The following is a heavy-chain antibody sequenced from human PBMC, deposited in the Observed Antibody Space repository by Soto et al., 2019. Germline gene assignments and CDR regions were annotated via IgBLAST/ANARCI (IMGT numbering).Heavy chain of an antibody. Sequence: GASVKVSCKASGYTFTGYYMHWVRQAPGQGLEWMGWINPNSGGTNYAQKFQGRVTMTRDTSISTAYMELSRLRSDDTAVYYCARLDSSGYAGAEGSDYWGQGTLVTVS. CDR3: ARLDSSGYAGAEGSDY. D-gene: IGHD3-22*01. J-gene: IGHJ4*02. CDR2: INPNSGGT. CDR1: GYTFTGYY. V-gene: IGHV1-2*02.